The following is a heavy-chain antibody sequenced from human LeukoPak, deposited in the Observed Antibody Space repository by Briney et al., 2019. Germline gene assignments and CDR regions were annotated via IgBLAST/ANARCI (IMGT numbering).Heavy chain of an antibody. Sequence: GGSLRLSCAASGFTFSSYEMNWVRQAPGKGLEWVSYISSSGSTIYYADSVKGRFTISRDNAKNSLYLQMNSLRAEDTAVYYCARDPYSSSWYYLDYWGQGTLVTVSS. CDR2: ISSSGSTI. CDR3: ARDPYSSSWYYLDY. J-gene: IGHJ4*02. D-gene: IGHD6-13*01. V-gene: IGHV3-48*03. CDR1: GFTFSSYE.